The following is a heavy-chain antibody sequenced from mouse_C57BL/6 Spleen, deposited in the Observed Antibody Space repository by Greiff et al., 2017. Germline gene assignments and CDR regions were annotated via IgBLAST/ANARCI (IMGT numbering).Heavy chain of an antibody. CDR1: GYTFTDYN. CDR2: INPNNGGT. V-gene: IGHV1-22*01. CDR3: ASPGAAQAPWFAY. J-gene: IGHJ3*01. D-gene: IGHD3-2*02. Sequence: EVQLQQSGPELVKPGASVKMSCKASGYTFTDYNMHWVKQSHGKSLEWIGYINPNNGGTSYNQKFKGKATLTVNKSSSTAYMELRSLTSEDSAVYYCASPGAAQAPWFAYWGQGTLVTVSA.